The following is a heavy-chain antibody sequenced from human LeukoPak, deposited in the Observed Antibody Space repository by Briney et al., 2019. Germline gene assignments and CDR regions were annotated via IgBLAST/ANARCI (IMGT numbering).Heavy chain of an antibody. Sequence: GGSLRLSCSASGFTFSSYAMHWVRQAPGKGLEYVSFISNNGDTTYHADSVKGRFAISRDNSKNKIYLQMSSLRAEDTAMYFCVKDYLAGAFDIWGQGTMVTISS. V-gene: IGHV3-64*03. D-gene: IGHD1-26*01. CDR1: GFTFSSYA. J-gene: IGHJ3*02. CDR3: VKDYLAGAFDI. CDR2: ISNNGDTT.